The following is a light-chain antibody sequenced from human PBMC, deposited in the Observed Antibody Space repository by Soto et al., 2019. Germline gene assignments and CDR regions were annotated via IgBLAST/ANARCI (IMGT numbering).Light chain of an antibody. V-gene: IGLV3-21*02. Sequence: SYELTQPPSVSVAPGQTARITCGGDHIGGKSVHWYQQKPGQAPLLVVYDDADRPSGIPERFSGSNSDNTATLTIGRVEAGDEADYYCQVWDTTNPVIFGGGTKLTVL. CDR2: DDA. CDR1: HIGGKS. CDR3: QVWDTTNPVI. J-gene: IGLJ2*01.